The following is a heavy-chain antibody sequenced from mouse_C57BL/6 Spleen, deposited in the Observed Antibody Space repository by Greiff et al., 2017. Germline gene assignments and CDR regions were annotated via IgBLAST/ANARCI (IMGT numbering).Heavy chain of an antibody. D-gene: IGHD1-1*01. CDR1: GFTFSDYG. J-gene: IGHJ2*01. Sequence: EVQLQESGGGLVKPGGSLKLSCAASGFTFSDYGMHWVRQAPEKGLEWVAYISSCSSTIYYADTVKGRFTISRDNAKNTLFLQMTSLRYEDTAMYYCATYYGSSIDYWGQGTTLTVSS. CDR3: ATYYGSSIDY. V-gene: IGHV5-17*01. CDR2: ISSCSSTI.